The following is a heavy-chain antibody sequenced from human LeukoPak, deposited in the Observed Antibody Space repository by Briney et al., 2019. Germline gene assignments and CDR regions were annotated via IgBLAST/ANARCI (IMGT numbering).Heavy chain of an antibody. CDR1: GGTFSSYA. D-gene: IGHD6-6*01. CDR2: IIPIFGTA. CDR3: ARFTSAYSSSSSWLDP. J-gene: IGHJ5*02. V-gene: IGHV1-69*06. Sequence: ASVEVSCKASGGTFSSYAISWVRQAPGQGLEWMGGIIPIFGTANYAQKFQGRVTITADKSTSTAYMELSSLRSEDTAVYYCARFTSAYSSSSSWLDPWGQGTLVTVSS.